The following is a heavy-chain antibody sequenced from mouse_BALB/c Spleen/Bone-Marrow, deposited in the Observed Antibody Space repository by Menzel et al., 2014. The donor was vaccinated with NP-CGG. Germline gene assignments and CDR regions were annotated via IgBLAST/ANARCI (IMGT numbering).Heavy chain of an antibody. CDR2: ISSGGSA. V-gene: IGHV5-6-5*01. J-gene: IGHJ2*01. CDR1: EFTFSNFA. D-gene: IGHD2-4*01. Sequence: EVQGVESGGGLVKPGGSLKLSCAASEFTFSNFAMSWVRQTPDKRLEWVASISSGGSAYYPDSVKGRLSISRDNARDILFLQMSRLRSEDTAMYYCARGYDYDFDYWGQGTTLTVSS. CDR3: ARGYDYDFDY.